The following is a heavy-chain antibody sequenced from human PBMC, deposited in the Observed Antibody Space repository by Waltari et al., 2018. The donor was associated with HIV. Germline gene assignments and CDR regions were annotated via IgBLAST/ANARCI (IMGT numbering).Heavy chain of an antibody. Sequence: EVQLLESGGDFVQPVGSLRIACSASGFTFNNYAMYWVRQAPGKVLEWVSAISGSGGTTYYADSVKGRFTISRDNSKNTLYLQVNSLTAEDTAVYYCAKRGMSTDYWGQGTLVTVSS. CDR1: GFTFNNYA. J-gene: IGHJ4*02. CDR3: AKRGMSTDY. V-gene: IGHV3-23*01. D-gene: IGHD3-16*01. CDR2: ISGSGGTT.